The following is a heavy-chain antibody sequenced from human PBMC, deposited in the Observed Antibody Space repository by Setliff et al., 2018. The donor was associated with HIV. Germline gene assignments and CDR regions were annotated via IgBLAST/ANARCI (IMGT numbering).Heavy chain of an antibody. Sequence: PSETLSLTCTVSGGSMNIHYWSWIRQPPGKGLEWIGSIYYTGSTDYNPSLMSRVTISLDTPKNQFSLKLNSVIAADTAVYYCARNRVPSSLWGQGTLVTVSS. D-gene: IGHD3-10*01. V-gene: IGHV4-59*11. CDR3: ARNRVPSSL. CDR2: IYYTGST. CDR1: GGSMNIHY. J-gene: IGHJ4*02.